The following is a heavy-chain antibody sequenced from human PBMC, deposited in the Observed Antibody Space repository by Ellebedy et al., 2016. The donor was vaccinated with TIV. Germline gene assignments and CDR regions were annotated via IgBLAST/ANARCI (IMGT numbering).Heavy chain of an antibody. CDR3: TTDCIRGVCYVMGVS. CDR2: IKSKTDGGTT. CDR1: GFTFSNAW. Sequence: PGGSLRLSCAASGFTFSNAWMSWVRQTPGKGLEWVGRIKSKTDGGTTDYAAPVKGRFTISRDDSKNTLYLQMNSLKTEDTAVYYCTTDCIRGVCYVMGVSWGQGTLLTVSS. V-gene: IGHV3-15*01. D-gene: IGHD2-8*01. J-gene: IGHJ5*02.